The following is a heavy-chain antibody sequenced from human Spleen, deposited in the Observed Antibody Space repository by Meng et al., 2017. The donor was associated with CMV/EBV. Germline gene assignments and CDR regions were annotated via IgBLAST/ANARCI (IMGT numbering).Heavy chain of an antibody. CDR3: ARDGYSSSSYYYYGMDV. Sequence: GGSLRLSCAASGFTFSSYEMNWVRQAPGKGLEWVSYIRSSGSTIYYADSVKGRFTISRDNSKNTLYLQMNSLRAEDTAVYYCARDGYSSSSYYYYGMDVWGQGTTVTVSS. CDR2: IRSSGSTI. CDR1: GFTFSSYE. D-gene: IGHD6-6*01. V-gene: IGHV3-48*03. J-gene: IGHJ6*02.